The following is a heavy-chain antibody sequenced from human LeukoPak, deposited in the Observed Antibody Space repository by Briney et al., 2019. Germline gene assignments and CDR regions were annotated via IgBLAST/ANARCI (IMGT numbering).Heavy chain of an antibody. CDR3: AKDLSVVRGAVTR. CDR2: IRYDGSNR. Sequence: GGSLRLSCVASGFTLIRNGMHWVRQAPGQGLERVAFIRYDGSNRYYSDSVKSRLTISRDTSKNKLFLQMDSLRTDDTAVYLCAKDLSVVRGAVTRGGQGSLVTAPS. V-gene: IGHV3-30*02. D-gene: IGHD3-10*01. J-gene: IGHJ4*02. CDR1: GFTLIRNG.